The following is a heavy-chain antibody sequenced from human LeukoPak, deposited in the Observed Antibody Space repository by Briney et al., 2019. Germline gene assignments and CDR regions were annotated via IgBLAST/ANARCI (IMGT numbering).Heavy chain of an antibody. CDR1: GYTFTSYY. CDR3: ARGAYYYGSGSYTYYYYGMDV. D-gene: IGHD3-10*01. V-gene: IGHV1-46*01. CDR2: INPSGGST. J-gene: IGHJ6*02. Sequence: ASVEVSCKASGYTFTSYYMHWVRQAPGQGLEWMGIINPSGGSTSYAQKFQGRVTMTRDTSTSTVYMELSSLRSEDTAVYYCARGAYYYGSGSYTYYYYGMDVWGQGTTVTVSS.